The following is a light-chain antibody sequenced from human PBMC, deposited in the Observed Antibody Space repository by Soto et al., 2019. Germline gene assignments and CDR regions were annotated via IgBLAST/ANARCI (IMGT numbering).Light chain of an antibody. Sequence: QSALTQPASVSGSPGQSITISCTGTNSDIGIYNLVSWYQQHPGKVPKVMIYEVTKRPSGVSDRFSGSKSGNTASLTISGLPAEDEADYYCCSYAGSTTFVVFGGGTKLTVL. V-gene: IGLV2-23*02. CDR2: EVT. J-gene: IGLJ2*01. CDR3: CSYAGSTTFVV. CDR1: NSDIGIYNL.